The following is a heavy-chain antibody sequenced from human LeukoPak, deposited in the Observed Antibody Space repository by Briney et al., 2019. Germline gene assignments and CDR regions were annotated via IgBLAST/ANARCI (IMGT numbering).Heavy chain of an antibody. D-gene: IGHD2-2*01. J-gene: IGHJ4*02. CDR3: ARDPLGYCSSTSCFYDFDY. V-gene: IGHV3-20*04. CDR1: AFTLDDYG. CDR2: MNWYGGST. Sequence: GSLRLSCATSAFTLDDYGMSWVPQAPGQGLKWVSGMNWYGGSTGYADSAQCRSTISRGNAKNALYLQMNSLRAEDTAVYYCARDPLGYCSSTSCFYDFDYWGQGTLVTVSS.